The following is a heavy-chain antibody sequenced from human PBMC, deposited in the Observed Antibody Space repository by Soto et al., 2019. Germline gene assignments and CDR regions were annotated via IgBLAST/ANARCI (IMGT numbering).Heavy chain of an antibody. CDR3: ATSTGFPGFGY. D-gene: IGHD2-2*01. CDR1: GFTVSSKY. J-gene: IGHJ4*02. CDR2: LYSSGTT. V-gene: IGHV3-66*01. Sequence: EVQLVQSGGGLVQPGGSLRLSCAASGFTVSSKYMTWVRQAPGKGLEWLSVLYSSGTTYYADSVKGRFTISRDDSMNTVYLQMNSLRGEDTAVYYCATSTGFPGFGYWGQGSLVTVSS.